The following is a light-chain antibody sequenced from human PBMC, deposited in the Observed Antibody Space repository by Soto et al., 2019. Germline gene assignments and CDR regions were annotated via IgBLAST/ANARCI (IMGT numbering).Light chain of an antibody. Sequence: EIVLTQSPGTLSLSPRERATLACRASQSGSSSYLAWDQHKPGQAPRLLIYGASSRAPGIPDRFSGIGSGTDFTLTISRLEPEDSAVYYFQQYAASPRTFGQGTQVEVK. V-gene: IGKV3-20*01. CDR2: GAS. CDR3: QQYAASPRT. J-gene: IGKJ1*01. CDR1: QSGSSSY.